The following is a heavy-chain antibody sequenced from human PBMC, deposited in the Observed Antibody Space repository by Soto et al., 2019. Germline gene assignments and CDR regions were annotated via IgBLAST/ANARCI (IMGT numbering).Heavy chain of an antibody. Sequence: QVQLVQSGAEVKKPGSSVKVSCKASGGTFSSYAISWVRQAPGQGLEWMGGIIPIFGTPNYAQKFQGRVTVTADESTGTADMELSSLRTEDAAVYYCARPTVVGGYDIWGQGTMVTVSS. CDR3: ARPTVVGGYDI. V-gene: IGHV1-69*01. CDR1: GGTFSSYA. J-gene: IGHJ3*02. CDR2: IIPIFGTP. D-gene: IGHD4-17*01.